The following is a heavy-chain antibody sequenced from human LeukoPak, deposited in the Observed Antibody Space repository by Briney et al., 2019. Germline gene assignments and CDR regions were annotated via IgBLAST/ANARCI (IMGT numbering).Heavy chain of an antibody. CDR3: AKFTSIVVVPAANWFDP. Sequence: PGGSLRLSGAASGFTFSSYAMSWVRQAPGKGLEWVSAISGSGGSTYYADSVKGRFTISRDNSKNTLYLQMNSLRAEDTAVYYCAKFTSIVVVPAANWFDPWGQGTLVTVSS. D-gene: IGHD2-2*01. V-gene: IGHV3-23*01. CDR2: ISGSGGST. CDR1: GFTFSSYA. J-gene: IGHJ5*02.